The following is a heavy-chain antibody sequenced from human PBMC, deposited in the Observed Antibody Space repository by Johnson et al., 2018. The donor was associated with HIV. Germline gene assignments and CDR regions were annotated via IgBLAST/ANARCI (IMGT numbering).Heavy chain of an antibody. J-gene: IGHJ3*02. V-gene: IGHV3-NL1*01. Sequence: VQLVESGGGVVQPGRSLRLSCAASGFTFSSYAMHWVRQAPGKGLEWVSVIYSDDSTYYADSVKGRFTISRDNSKNTLYLQMNSLRAEDTAVYYCARVRLPDAFDIWGQGTMVTVSS. CDR2: IYSDDST. CDR1: GFTFSSYA. CDR3: ARVRLPDAFDI.